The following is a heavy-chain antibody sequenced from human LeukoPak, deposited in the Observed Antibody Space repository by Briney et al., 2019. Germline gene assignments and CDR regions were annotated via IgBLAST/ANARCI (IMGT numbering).Heavy chain of an antibody. CDR1: GFTFSSYE. CDR3: ARAAGITVTRAWFDP. D-gene: IGHD4-17*01. V-gene: IGHV3-48*03. Sequence: GGSLRLSCAASGFTFSSYEMNWVRQAPGKGLEWVSYISSSGSTIYYADSVKGRFTISRDNAKNSLYLQMNNLRAEDTAVYYCARAAGITVTRAWFDPWGQGTLVTVSS. J-gene: IGHJ5*02. CDR2: ISSSGSTI.